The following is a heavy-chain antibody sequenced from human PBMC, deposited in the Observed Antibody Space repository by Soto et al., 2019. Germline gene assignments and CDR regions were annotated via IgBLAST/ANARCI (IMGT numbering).Heavy chain of an antibody. V-gene: IGHV3-23*01. CDR2: ISGSGGST. Sequence: EVQLLESGGGLVQPGGSLRLSCAASGFTFSSYAMSWVRQAPGKGLEWVSAISGSGGSTYYADSVKGRFTISRDNSKNTLYHPMNSLRAEETAVYYWAKDVKSKRRPGVCYYGMDVWGQGTTVTVSS. CDR3: AKDVKSKRRPGVCYYGMDV. J-gene: IGHJ6*02. CDR1: GFTFSSYA. D-gene: IGHD3-10*01.